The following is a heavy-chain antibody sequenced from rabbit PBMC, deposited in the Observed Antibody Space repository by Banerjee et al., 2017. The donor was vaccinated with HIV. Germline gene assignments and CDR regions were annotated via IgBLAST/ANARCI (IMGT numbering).Heavy chain of an antibody. CDR2: IDGGVSGST. CDR1: GFSFSSSYG. D-gene: IGHD8-1*01. V-gene: IGHV1S45*01. CDR3: ARAGSNYATGAFDP. J-gene: IGHJ2*01. Sequence: QEQLEESGGDLVKPEGSLTLTCTASGFSFSSSYGMSWVRQAPGKGLEWIACIDGGVSGSTYYANWAKCRFSISKTSSTTVTLQMPSVTAADTASCFCARAGSNYATGAFDPWGPGTLVTVS.